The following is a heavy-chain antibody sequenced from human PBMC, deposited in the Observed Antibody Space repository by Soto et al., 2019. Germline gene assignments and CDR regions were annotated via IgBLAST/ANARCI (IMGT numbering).Heavy chain of an antibody. CDR3: ARREGMVATRSYWFDP. D-gene: IGHD5-12*01. CDR1: GGSISSGDYY. J-gene: IGHJ5*02. V-gene: IGHV4-30-4*01. Sequence: SETLSLTCTVSGGSISSGDYYWSWIRQPPGKGLEWIGYIYYSGSTYYNPSLKSRVTISVDTSKNQFSLKLSSVTAADTAVYYCARREGMVATRSYWFDPWGQGTLVTVSS. CDR2: IYYSGST.